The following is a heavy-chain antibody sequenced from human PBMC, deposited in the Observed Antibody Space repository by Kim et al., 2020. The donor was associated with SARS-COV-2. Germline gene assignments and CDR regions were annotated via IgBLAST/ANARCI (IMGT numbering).Heavy chain of an antibody. CDR1: GFTFGDYA. Sequence: GGSLRLSCAASGFTFGDYAMHWVRQAPGKGLEWVSGISWNGGSIGYADSVKGRFTISRDNAKNSLYLQMNSLRAEDTALYYCAKVGRYCSSTSCYPGGFDCWGQGTLVAVSS. V-gene: IGHV3-9*01. CDR3: AKVGRYCSSTSCYPGGFDC. J-gene: IGHJ4*02. CDR2: ISWNGGSI. D-gene: IGHD2-2*01.